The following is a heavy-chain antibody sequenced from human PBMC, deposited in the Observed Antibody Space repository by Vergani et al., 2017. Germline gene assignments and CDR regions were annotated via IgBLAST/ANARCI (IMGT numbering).Heavy chain of an antibody. CDR3: ARRDSSSLLWDYYYYMDV. V-gene: IGHV1-69*01. CDR2: IIPIFGTA. CDR1: GGTFSSYA. J-gene: IGHJ6*03. D-gene: IGHD6-6*01. Sequence: QVQLVQSGAEVKKPGSSVKVSCKASGGTFSSYAISWVRQAPGQGLEWMGGIIPIFGTANYAQKFQGRVTITADESTSTAYMELSSLRSEDTAVYYCARRDSSSLLWDYYYYMDVWGKGTTVTVSS.